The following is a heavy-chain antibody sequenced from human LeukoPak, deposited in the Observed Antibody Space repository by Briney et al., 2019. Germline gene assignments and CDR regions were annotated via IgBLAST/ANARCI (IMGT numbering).Heavy chain of an antibody. CDR2: ITWDGGNI. CDR3: AKGYTFHGVAHDSGYFDY. V-gene: IGHV3-9*03. J-gene: IGHJ4*02. CDR1: GFTFGDYT. D-gene: IGHD3-3*01. Sequence: GGSLRLSCVTSGFTFGDYTMHWVRQVPGKGLEWLSGITWDGGNIAYADSVKGRFTIFRDNAKSSLYLQMNSLRNEDMAFYFCAKGYTFHGVAHDSGYFDYWGQGTLVTVSS.